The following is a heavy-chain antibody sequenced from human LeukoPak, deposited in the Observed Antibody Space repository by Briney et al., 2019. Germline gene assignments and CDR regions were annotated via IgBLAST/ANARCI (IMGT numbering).Heavy chain of an antibody. Sequence: GASVKVSCKASGYTFTSYDINWVRQATGQGLEWMGWMNPNSGNTGYAQKFQGRVTITADKSTSTAYMELSSLRSEDTAVYYCAGSLGYCSGGSCYFEYYGMDVWGQGTTVTVSS. J-gene: IGHJ6*02. V-gene: IGHV1-8*03. CDR3: AGSLGYCSGGSCYFEYYGMDV. D-gene: IGHD2-15*01. CDR1: GYTFTSYD. CDR2: MNPNSGNT.